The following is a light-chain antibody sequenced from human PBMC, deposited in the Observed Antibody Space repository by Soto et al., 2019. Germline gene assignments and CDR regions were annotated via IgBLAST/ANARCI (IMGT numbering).Light chain of an antibody. J-gene: IGKJ1*01. CDR1: QSISNW. Sequence: DIQMTQSPSTLSASVGERVTITCRASQSISNWLAWYQHKPGKAPKLLIYKASSLRSGVPSRFSGSGSGTEFTLTISSLQPYEFVTYHPKYYNSYCTFGHGTKLDSK. CDR3: KYYNSYCT. V-gene: IGKV1-5*03. CDR2: KAS.